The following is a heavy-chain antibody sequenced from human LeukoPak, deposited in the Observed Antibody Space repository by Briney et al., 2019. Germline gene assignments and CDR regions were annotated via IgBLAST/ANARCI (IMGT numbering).Heavy chain of an antibody. J-gene: IGHJ4*02. Sequence: GGSLRLSCAASGFTFSSYAMTWVRQAPGKGLEWVSAISGSGGSTYYADSVKGRFTISRDNSKNTLYLQMNSLRADDTAVYYCAKAEEQLAKFDYWGQGTLVTVSS. CDR2: ISGSGGST. CDR1: GFTFSSYA. V-gene: IGHV3-23*01. D-gene: IGHD6-13*01. CDR3: AKAEEQLAKFDY.